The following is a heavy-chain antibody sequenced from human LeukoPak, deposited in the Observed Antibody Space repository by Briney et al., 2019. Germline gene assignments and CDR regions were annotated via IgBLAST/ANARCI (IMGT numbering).Heavy chain of an antibody. V-gene: IGHV3-21*01. D-gene: IGHD4-17*01. Sequence: GGSLRLPCAASGFTFSSYSMNWVRQAPGKGLEGVSSISSSSSYIYYADSVKGRFTISRDNAKNTLYLQMNSLRAEDTAVYYCATAGYDYGDYVYAFDIWGQGTMVTVSS. CDR1: GFTFSSYS. CDR3: ATAGYDYGDYVYAFDI. CDR2: ISSSSSYI. J-gene: IGHJ3*02.